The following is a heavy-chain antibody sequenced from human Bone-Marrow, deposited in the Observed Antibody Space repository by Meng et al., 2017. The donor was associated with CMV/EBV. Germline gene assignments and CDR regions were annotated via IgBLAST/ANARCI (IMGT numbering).Heavy chain of an antibody. CDR2: IYYSGST. CDR1: GGSISSYY. CDR3: ARWGGAGVDI. D-gene: IGHD6-19*01. J-gene: IGHJ3*02. V-gene: IGHV4-59*01. Sequence: PESLSLTCTVSGGSISSYYWSWIRQPPGKGLEWIGYIYYSGSTNYNPSFKSRVTIAVDTSKSQFSLELSSVTAADTALYYCARWGGAGVDIWGQGTMVTVSS.